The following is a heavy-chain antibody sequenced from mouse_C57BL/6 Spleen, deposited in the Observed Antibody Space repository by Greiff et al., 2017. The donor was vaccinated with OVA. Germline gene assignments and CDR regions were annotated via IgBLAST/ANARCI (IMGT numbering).Heavy chain of an antibody. CDR2: IRNKANGYTT. CDR1: GFTFTDYY. D-gene: IGHD1-1*01. J-gene: IGHJ2*01. CDR3: ARYEDYYGSGYFDY. V-gene: IGHV7-3*01. Sequence: EVKLMESGGGLVQPGGSLSLSCAASGFTFTDYYMSWVRQPPGKALEWLGFIRNKANGYTTEYSASVKGRFTISRDNSQSILYLQMNALRAEDSATYYCARYEDYYGSGYFDYWGQGTTLTVSS.